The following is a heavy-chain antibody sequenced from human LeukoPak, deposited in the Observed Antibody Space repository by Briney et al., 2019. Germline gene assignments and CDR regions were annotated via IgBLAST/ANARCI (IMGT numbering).Heavy chain of an antibody. J-gene: IGHJ6*02. Sequence: GGSLRLSCAASGFAFSNYGMHWVRQAPGKGLEWVAVISYDESDKYYADSVKGRFTISRDNSKNTLYLQMNSLRPEDTAVYYCAKGVVAATNAAYYGMDVWGQGATVTVSS. D-gene: IGHD2-15*01. V-gene: IGHV3-30*18. CDR1: GFAFSNYG. CDR3: AKGVVAATNAAYYGMDV. CDR2: ISYDESDK.